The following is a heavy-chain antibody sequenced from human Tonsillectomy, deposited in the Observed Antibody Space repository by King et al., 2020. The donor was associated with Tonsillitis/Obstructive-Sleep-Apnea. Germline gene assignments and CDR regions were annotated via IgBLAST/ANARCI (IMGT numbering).Heavy chain of an antibody. J-gene: IGHJ4*02. CDR2: IYYSGST. D-gene: IGHD6-13*01. CDR3: ARGLYSSSWYLDY. Sequence: QLQESGPGLVKPSQTLSLTCTVSGGSISSGGYYWSWIRQHPGKGLEWIGYIYYSGSTYYNPSLKSRVTISVDTSKNQFSLKLSSVTAAGTAVYYCARGLYSSSWYLDYWGQGTLVTVSS. V-gene: IGHV4-31*03. CDR1: GGSISSGGYY.